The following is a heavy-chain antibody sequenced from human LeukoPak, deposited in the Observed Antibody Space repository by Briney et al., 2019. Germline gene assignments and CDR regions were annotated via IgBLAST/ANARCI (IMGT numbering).Heavy chain of an antibody. Sequence: GESLKISCKGSGYSFTSYWIGWVRQMPGKGLEWMGIIYPVDSDTRYSPSFQGQVTISADNSISTAYLQWSSLKASDTAMYYCARRYCSGGSCYSWYFDYWGQGTLVTVSS. D-gene: IGHD2-15*01. CDR1: GYSFTSYW. CDR2: IYPVDSDT. CDR3: ARRYCSGGSCYSWYFDY. J-gene: IGHJ4*02. V-gene: IGHV5-51*01.